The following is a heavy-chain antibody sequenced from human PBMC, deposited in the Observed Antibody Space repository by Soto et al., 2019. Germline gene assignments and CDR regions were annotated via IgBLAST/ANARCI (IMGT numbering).Heavy chain of an antibody. Sequence: QVQLVQSGAEMKKPGSSVKVSCQSSGGTFNTYAMNWVRQAPGQGPEWVGDISPMFGAANYAPKFQGRVTINEDESTGTSYMQLCRLTSEDTALYFCAREVQVDNPPFVYWGQGTLVIVSS. D-gene: IGHD1-1*01. CDR1: GGTFNTYA. J-gene: IGHJ4*02. V-gene: IGHV1-69*19. CDR3: AREVQVDNPPFVY. CDR2: ISPMFGAA.